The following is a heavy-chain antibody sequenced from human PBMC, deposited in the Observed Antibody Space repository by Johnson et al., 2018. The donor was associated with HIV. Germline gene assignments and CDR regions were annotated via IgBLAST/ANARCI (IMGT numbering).Heavy chain of an antibody. CDR2: LPYDGSNE. J-gene: IGHJ3*02. V-gene: IGHV3-30-3*01. D-gene: IGHD6-6*01. CDR3: ARGRSSSSTAAFDI. Sequence: QVQLVESGGGVVQPGRSLRLSCAASGFTFSNYPMHWVRQAPGKGLEWVAVLPYDGSNEYSADSVKRRFTISRDNSKNTLYLQLKSLRGEDTAVYSCARGRSSSSTAAFDIWGQGTMVTVSS. CDR1: GFTFSNYP.